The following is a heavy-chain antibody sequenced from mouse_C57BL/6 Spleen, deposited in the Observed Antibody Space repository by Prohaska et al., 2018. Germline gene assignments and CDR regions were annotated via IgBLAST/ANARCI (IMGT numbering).Heavy chain of an antibody. J-gene: IGHJ2*01. D-gene: IGHD2-1*01. V-gene: IGHV1-26*01. CDR1: GYTFTDYY. CDR3: ARGGNAY. Sequence: EVQLQPSGPELVKPGASVKISCKASGYTFTDYYMNWVKQSHGKXXXWIGDINPNNGGTNYNQKFKGKATLTVDKSSSTAYMELRSLTSEDSAVYYCARGGNAYWGQGTTLTVSS. CDR2: INPNNGGT.